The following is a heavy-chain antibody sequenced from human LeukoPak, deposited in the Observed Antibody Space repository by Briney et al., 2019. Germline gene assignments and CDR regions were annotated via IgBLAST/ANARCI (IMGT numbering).Heavy chain of an antibody. CDR1: GFTFSTNA. Sequence: GGSLRLSCAASGFTFSTNAMAWVRQAPGKGLEWVSAILCSGDDTYYADSVKGRFTISRDNSKNTLSLQMNSLRVEDTAMYFCAKDIQLSTWGLGTMVTVSS. V-gene: IGHV3-23*01. CDR3: AKDIQLST. J-gene: IGHJ3*01. D-gene: IGHD5-24*01. CDR2: ILCSGDDT.